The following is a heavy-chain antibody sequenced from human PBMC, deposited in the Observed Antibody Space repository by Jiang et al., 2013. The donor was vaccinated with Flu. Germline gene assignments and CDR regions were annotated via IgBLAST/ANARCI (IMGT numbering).Heavy chain of an antibody. CDR2: INPSTGSA. CDR3: ARPKPGYTYGSFDI. V-gene: IGHV1-46*01. J-gene: IGHJ4*02. CDR1: GYIFTNYY. D-gene: IGHD5-18*01. Sequence: GAEVKKPGASVKVSCTASGYIFTNYYLHWVRQAPGQGLEWMGIINPSTGSAAYAPKFQDRVTMTRDTSTRTVYMDLTSLRFDDTAVYYCARPKPGYTYGSFDIWGQGTLVTVSS.